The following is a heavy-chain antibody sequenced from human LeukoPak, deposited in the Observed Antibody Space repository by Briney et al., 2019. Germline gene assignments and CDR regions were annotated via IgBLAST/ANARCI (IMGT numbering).Heavy chain of an antibody. CDR2: IKKDGSEK. Sequence: GGSLRLSCAASGFTFSSYWMFWVRQPPGKGLEWVATIKKDGSEKDYVDSVKGRFTISRDNAENSLSLQMNSLRGDDTAIYYCVGGSGWLFAYWGKGTLVTVSS. J-gene: IGHJ4*02. D-gene: IGHD6-19*01. CDR3: VGGSGWLFAY. V-gene: IGHV3-7*01. CDR1: GFTFSSYW.